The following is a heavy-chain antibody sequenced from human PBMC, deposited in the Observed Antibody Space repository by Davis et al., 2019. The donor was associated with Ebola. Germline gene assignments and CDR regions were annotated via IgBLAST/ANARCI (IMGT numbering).Heavy chain of an antibody. Sequence: PGGSLRLSCAASGFTFSRYGMHWVRQAPGKGLEWVAVISYDGSNKYYADSVKGRFTISRDNSKNTLYLQMNSLRAEDTAVYYCAKDAGYCSSTSCLLYYYYYMDVWGKGNTVTVSS. D-gene: IGHD2-2*01. J-gene: IGHJ6*03. V-gene: IGHV3-30*18. CDR3: AKDAGYCSSTSCLLYYYYYMDV. CDR1: GFTFSRYG. CDR2: ISYDGSNK.